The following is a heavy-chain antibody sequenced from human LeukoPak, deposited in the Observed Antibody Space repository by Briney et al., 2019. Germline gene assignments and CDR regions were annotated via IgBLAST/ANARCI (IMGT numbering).Heavy chain of an antibody. CDR3: AKRSNHFDY. CDR2: ISGSGGST. CDR1: GFTFTSYA. J-gene: IGHJ4*02. V-gene: IGHV3-23*01. D-gene: IGHD2-15*01. Sequence: RGSLSLSCAASGFTFTSYAMSWVRQAPGKGLEWVSAISGSGGSTYYADSVKGRFTISRDNSKNTLYLQMNSLRAEDTAVYYCAKRSNHFDYWGQGTLVTVSS.